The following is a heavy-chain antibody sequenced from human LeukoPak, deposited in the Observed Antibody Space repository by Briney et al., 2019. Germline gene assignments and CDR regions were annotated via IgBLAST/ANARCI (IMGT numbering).Heavy chain of an antibody. D-gene: IGHD3-22*01. CDR1: GFTFSSYS. CDR2: ISYDGSNK. J-gene: IGHJ4*02. Sequence: GRSLRLSCAASGFTFSSYSMHWVRQAPGKGLEWVAVISYDGSNKYYADSVKGRFTISRDNSKNTLFLQMNSLRAEDTAVYYCTRGFPHYYDSRGIKFDYWGQGTLVTVSS. CDR3: TRGFPHYYDSRGIKFDY. V-gene: IGHV3-30*04.